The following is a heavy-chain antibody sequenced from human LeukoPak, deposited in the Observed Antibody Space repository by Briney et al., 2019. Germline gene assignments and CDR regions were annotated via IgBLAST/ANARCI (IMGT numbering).Heavy chain of an antibody. Sequence: GGSLRLSCAASGFTFSSYAMHWFRQAPGKGLEWVAVISYDGSNKYYADSVKGRFTISRDNSKNTPYLQMNSLRAEDTAVYYCARESESPGAFDIWGQGTMVTVSS. V-gene: IGHV3-30-3*01. CDR3: ARESESPGAFDI. J-gene: IGHJ3*02. CDR1: GFTFSSYA. CDR2: ISYDGSNK. D-gene: IGHD7-27*01.